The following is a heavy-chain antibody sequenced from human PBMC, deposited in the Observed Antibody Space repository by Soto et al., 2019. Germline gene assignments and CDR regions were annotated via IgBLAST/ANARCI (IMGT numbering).Heavy chain of an antibody. V-gene: IGHV3-66*01. J-gene: IGHJ4*02. CDR1: GFSVTASY. Sequence: GGSLRLSCAASGFSVTASYMIWVRQAPGKGLEFVSVIWTNGGTLYADSVKGRFILSRDNSMNTVYLQMNSLRAEDTAVYYCVRDDIGLGIDYWGLGTLVTVSS. CDR3: VRDDIGLGIDY. D-gene: IGHD1-26*01. CDR2: IWTNGGT.